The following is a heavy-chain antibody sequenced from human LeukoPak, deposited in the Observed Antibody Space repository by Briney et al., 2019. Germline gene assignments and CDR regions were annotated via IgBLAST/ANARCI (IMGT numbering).Heavy chain of an antibody. D-gene: IGHD3-10*01. CDR2: ISYTGNT. J-gene: IGHJ4*02. V-gene: IGHV4-59*08. Sequence: SEPLSLTCTVSGDSITNNHWSWIRQPPGKGLEWLGHISYTGNTNYNPSLKSRLTISVDTSKNHFSLTLTSVTAADTALYYCARHIFPDGSPFDSWGQGSLVTVSS. CDR1: GDSITNNH. CDR3: ARHIFPDGSPFDS.